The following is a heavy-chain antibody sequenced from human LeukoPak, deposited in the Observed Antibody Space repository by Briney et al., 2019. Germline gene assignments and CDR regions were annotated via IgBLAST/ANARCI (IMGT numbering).Heavy chain of an antibody. CDR1: GYTFTVYY. CDR3: ARVSYASYCSGGSCYPETIDY. V-gene: IGHV1-2*02. CDR2: INPNSGGT. Sequence: ASVTVSFTASGYTFTVYYMHWVRQAPGQGLEWMGWINPNSGGTNYAQKFQGRVTMTRDTSISTAYMELSRLRSDDTAVYYCARVSYASYCSGGSCYPETIDYWGQGTLVTVSS. J-gene: IGHJ4*02. D-gene: IGHD2-15*01.